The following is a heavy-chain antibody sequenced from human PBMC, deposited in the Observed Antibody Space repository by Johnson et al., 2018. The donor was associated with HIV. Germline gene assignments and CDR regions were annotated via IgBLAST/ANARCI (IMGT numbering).Heavy chain of an antibody. Sequence: EVQLVESGGGVVQPGRSLRLSCAASGFTVSSNYMSWVRQAPGKGLEWVSGINWNGGRTGYADSVKGRFTISRDNSKNTLYLQMNSLRAEDTAVYYCAKVLDYGNAFDIWGQGTMVTVSS. CDR2: INWNGGRT. CDR3: AKVLDYGNAFDI. V-gene: IGHV3-66*02. J-gene: IGHJ3*02. CDR1: GFTVSSNY. D-gene: IGHD4-17*01.